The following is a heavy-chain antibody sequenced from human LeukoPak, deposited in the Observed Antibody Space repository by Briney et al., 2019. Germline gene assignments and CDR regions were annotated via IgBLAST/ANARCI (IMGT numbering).Heavy chain of an antibody. Sequence: GGSLRLSCAASGFTFSDHCMDWVRQAPGKGLEWVGRTRNKANSYTTEYAASVRGRFTISRDDSKDSLYLQMNSLKTEDTAVYYCARGRVTTLYYFDYWGQGTLVTVSS. CDR2: TRNKANSYTT. CDR1: GFTFSDHC. D-gene: IGHD4-17*01. CDR3: ARGRVTTLYYFDY. J-gene: IGHJ4*02. V-gene: IGHV3-72*01.